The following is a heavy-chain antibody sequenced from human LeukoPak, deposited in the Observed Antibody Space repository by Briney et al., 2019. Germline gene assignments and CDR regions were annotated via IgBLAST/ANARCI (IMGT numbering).Heavy chain of an antibody. V-gene: IGHV3-48*03. CDR3: ARDRSGWYYFDY. CDR2: ISSSGSAI. J-gene: IGHJ4*02. CDR1: GHTLSNFH. D-gene: IGHD6-19*01. Sequence: GGSLTLPCAASGHTLSNFHQLWLRQSPGKGLECISYISSSGSAIYYADSVKGRFTISRDNAKNSLYLQMNSLRAEDTAVYYCARDRSGWYYFDYWGQGTLVTASS.